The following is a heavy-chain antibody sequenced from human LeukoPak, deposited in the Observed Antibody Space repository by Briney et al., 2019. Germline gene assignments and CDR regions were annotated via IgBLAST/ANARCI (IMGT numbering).Heavy chain of an antibody. CDR2: IIPIFGTA. CDR3: ARDRLESYQSSRDFDY. D-gene: IGHD2-2*01. V-gene: IGHV1-69*01. CDR1: GGTFSSYA. J-gene: IGHJ4*02. Sequence: SVKVSCKASGGTFSSYAISWVRQAPGQGLEWMGGIIPIFGTANYAQKFQGRVTITADESTSTAYMELSSLRSEDTAVYYCARDRLESYQSSRDFDYWGQGTLVTVSS.